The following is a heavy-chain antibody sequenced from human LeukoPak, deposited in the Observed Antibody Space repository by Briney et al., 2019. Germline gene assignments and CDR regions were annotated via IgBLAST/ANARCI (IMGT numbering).Heavy chain of an antibody. CDR1: GFTFSSYA. J-gene: IGHJ2*01. V-gene: IGHV3-30-3*01. Sequence: GRSLRLSCAASGFTFSSYAIHWVRQAPGKGLEWVAVISYDGSNKYYADSVKGRFTISRDNSKNTLYLQMNSLRAEDTAVYYCARLGGDSSGSYPIWYFDLWGRGTLVTVSS. CDR3: ARLGGDSSGSYPIWYFDL. CDR2: ISYDGSNK. D-gene: IGHD3-22*01.